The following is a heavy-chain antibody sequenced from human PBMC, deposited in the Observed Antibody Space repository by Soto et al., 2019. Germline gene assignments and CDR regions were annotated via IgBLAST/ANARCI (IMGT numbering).Heavy chain of an antibody. V-gene: IGHV4-30-4*01. CDR1: GGSISSADCY. J-gene: IGHJ4*02. CDR2: IYYSGRT. Sequence: SETLSLTCTVSGGSISSADCYWSWIRQPPGKGLEWIGHIYYSGRTYYNPSLKSRLTISIDTSKNQFSLKLKSVTAADTAVYFCARDHYDYGGESDWGQGALVTVSS. D-gene: IGHD4-17*01. CDR3: ARDHYDYGGESD.